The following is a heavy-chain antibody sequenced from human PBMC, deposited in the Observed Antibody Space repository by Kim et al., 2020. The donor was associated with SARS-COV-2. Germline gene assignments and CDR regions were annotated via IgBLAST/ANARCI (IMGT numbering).Heavy chain of an antibody. CDR2: IRSKAYGGTT. V-gene: IGHV3-49*04. CDR3: TRDSDPHDYGGNPYY. Sequence: GGSLRLSCTASGFTFGDYAMSWVRQAPGKGLEWVGFIRSKAYGGTTEYAASVKGRFTISRDDSKSIAYLQMNSLKTEDTAVYYCTRDSDPHDYGGNPYYWGQGTLVTVSS. J-gene: IGHJ4*02. CDR1: GFTFGDYA. D-gene: IGHD4-17*01.